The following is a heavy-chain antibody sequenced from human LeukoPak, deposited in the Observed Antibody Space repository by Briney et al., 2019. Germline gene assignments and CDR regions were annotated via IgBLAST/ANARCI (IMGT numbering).Heavy chain of an antibody. V-gene: IGHV4-59*08. D-gene: IGHD2-21*01. CDR1: GGSISSFY. CDR2: IYYSGST. CDR3: ARQGGGYSFDY. Sequence: PSETLSLTCTVSGGSISSFYWSWIRQPPGKGLEWIGYIYYSGSTSYNPSLKSRVTISVDTSKNQFSLKLSSVTAADTAVYYCARQGGGYSFDYWGQGALVTVSS. J-gene: IGHJ4*02.